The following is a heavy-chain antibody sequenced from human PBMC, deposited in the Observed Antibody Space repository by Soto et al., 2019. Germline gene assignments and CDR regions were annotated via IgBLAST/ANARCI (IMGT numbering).Heavy chain of an antibody. V-gene: IGHV3-23*01. J-gene: IGHJ4*02. CDR3: AKDRTSCLYCFHY. CDR1: GFTFSSYA. CDR2: ISGSGGGT. Sequence: GGSLRLSCAASGFTFSSYAMSWVRQAPGKGLEWVSSISGSGGGTYYADSVKGRFTISRDNSKNTLYLQMSSLRAEDTAVYYCAKDRTSCLYCFHYWGQGTLVTVS.